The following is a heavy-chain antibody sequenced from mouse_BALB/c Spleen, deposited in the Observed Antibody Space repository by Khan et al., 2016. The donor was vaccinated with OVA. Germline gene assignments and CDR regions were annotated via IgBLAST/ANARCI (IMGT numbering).Heavy chain of an antibody. Sequence: EVQLQESGPGLVKPSQSLSLTCTVTGYSITSDYAWNWIRQFPGNKLECMGYISYSGNTNYNPSLTSRLSITRDTSKNQFFLQLNSVTIEDTATYYCARVYGGDCDYWGQGTTLTVSS. CDR1: GYSITSDYA. D-gene: IGHD1-1*01. CDR2: ISYSGNT. CDR3: ARVYGGDCDY. J-gene: IGHJ2*01. V-gene: IGHV3-2*02.